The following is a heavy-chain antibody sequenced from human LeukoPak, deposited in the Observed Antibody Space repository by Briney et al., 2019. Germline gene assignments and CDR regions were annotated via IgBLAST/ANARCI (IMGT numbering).Heavy chain of an antibody. CDR3: ARDRWFRAVVASRGIDY. CDR2: INYSGPT. D-gene: IGHD5-12*01. V-gene: IGHV4-59*12. J-gene: IGHJ4*02. CDR1: GGSINTYY. Sequence: SETLSLTCTVSGGSINTYYRSWIRQPPGKGLEWIGGINYSGPTYYNPSLKSRVTISLDTAKNQFSLKLTCVTAADTAVYYCARDRWFRAVVASRGIDYWGQGKLVTVSS.